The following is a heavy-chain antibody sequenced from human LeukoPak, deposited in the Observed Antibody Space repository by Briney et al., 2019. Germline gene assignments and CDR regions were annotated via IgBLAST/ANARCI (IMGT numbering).Heavy chain of an antibody. CDR1: GFSFSSHA. CDR3: ANNNRDYYYGMDV. D-gene: IGHD1/OR15-1a*01. V-gene: IGHV3-23*01. Sequence: GGSLRLSCAASGFSFSSHALSWVRQPPGKGLEWVSAISGSGGSTYYADSVKGRFTISRDNSKNTLYLQMNSLRAEDTAVYYCANNNRDYYYGMDVWGKGTTVTVSS. CDR2: ISGSGGST. J-gene: IGHJ6*04.